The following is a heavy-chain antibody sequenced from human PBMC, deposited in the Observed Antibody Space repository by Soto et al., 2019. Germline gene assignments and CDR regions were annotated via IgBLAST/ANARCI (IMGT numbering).Heavy chain of an antibody. J-gene: IGHJ5*02. D-gene: IGHD3-22*01. CDR3: AREARTSGFFSHSNWFDP. CDR1: GGTFSSYA. V-gene: IGHV1-69*13. Sequence: ASVKVSCKASGGTFSSYAISWVRQAPGQGLEWMGGIIPIFGTANYAQKFQGRVTITADESTSTAYMELSSLRSEDTAVYYCAREARTSGFFSHSNWFDPWGQGTLVTVSS. CDR2: IIPIFGTA.